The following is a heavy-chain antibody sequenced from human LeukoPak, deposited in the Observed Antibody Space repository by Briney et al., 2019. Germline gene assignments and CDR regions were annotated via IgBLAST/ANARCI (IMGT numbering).Heavy chain of an antibody. D-gene: IGHD6-19*01. CDR3: AKGSYSSGWS. J-gene: IGHJ1*01. V-gene: IGHV3-23*01. CDR1: GFTFSNYA. CDR2: ISGSGAGT. Sequence: KPGRSLRLSCAASGFTFSNYAMSWVRQAPGKGLEWVSTISGSGAGTDYADSVKGRFTISRDNSKNTLFLQMNGLRAEDTAVFYCAKGSYSSGWSWGQGTLVTVSS.